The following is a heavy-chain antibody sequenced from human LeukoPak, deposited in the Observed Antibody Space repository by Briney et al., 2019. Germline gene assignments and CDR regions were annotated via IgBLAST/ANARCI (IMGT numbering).Heavy chain of an antibody. V-gene: IGHV4-59*01. CDR3: ARGGSGYPIDY. Sequence: SETLSLTCTVSGGSISSYYWSWIRQPPGKGLEWIGYIYYSGRANYNPSLKSRVTISVDTSKNQFSLKLSSVTAADTAVYYCARGGSGYPIDYWGQGTLVTVSS. D-gene: IGHD3-10*01. CDR2: IYYSGRA. J-gene: IGHJ4*02. CDR1: GGSISSYY.